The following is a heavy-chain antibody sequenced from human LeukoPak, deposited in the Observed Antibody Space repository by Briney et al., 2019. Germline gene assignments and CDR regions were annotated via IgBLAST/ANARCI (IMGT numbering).Heavy chain of an antibody. CDR2: INPTGGST. CDR3: ARELRYFDWLPHDDAFDI. CDR1: GYTFISYQ. Sequence: GASVKVSCKASGYTFISYQMHWVRQAPGQGLEWMGIINPTGGSTSHAQKFQGRVTMTRDTSTSTVYMELSSLRSEDTAVYYCARELRYFDWLPHDDAFDIWGQGTMVTVSS. J-gene: IGHJ3*02. D-gene: IGHD3-9*01. V-gene: IGHV1-46*01.